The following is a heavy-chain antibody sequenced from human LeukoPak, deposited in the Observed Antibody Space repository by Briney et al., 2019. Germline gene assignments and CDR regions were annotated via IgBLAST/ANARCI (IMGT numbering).Heavy chain of an antibody. CDR3: SRQGRQYDILTGSSNHGFDI. CDR2: IYYSGST. D-gene: IGHD3-9*01. Sequence: SETLSLTCTVSGGSISSSSYFWGWIRQPPGKGLEWIARIYYSGSTYYNPSLKSRVTISLDTSKNQFSLRLSSVTAADTAVYYFSRQGRQYDILTGSSNHGFDIWGQGTMVTVSS. CDR1: GGSISSSSYF. V-gene: IGHV4-39*01. J-gene: IGHJ3*02.